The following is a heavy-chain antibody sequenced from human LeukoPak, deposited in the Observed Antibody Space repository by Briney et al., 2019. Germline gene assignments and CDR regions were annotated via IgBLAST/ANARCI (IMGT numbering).Heavy chain of an antibody. D-gene: IGHD2-15*01. Sequence: GRSLRLSCAASGFTFDDYGMHWVRQAPGKGLEWVSAIGTGDDTYYLGSVKGRFTISRENAKNVLYLQMSSLRAEDTAVYYCAREIRETVVTRHYYYGIDVWGQGTTVTVSS. CDR1: GFTFDDYG. CDR3: AREIRETVVTRHYYYGIDV. V-gene: IGHV3-13*01. CDR2: IGTGDDT. J-gene: IGHJ6*02.